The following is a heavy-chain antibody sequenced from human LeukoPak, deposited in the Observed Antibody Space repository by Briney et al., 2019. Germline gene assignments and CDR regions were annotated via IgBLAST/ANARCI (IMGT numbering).Heavy chain of an antibody. V-gene: IGHV4-4*02. J-gene: IGHJ3*02. CDR3: ARVLYNYDSSGYRDAFDI. D-gene: IGHD3-22*01. CDR1: GGSISSSNW. CDR2: IYHSGST. Sequence: SETLSLTCAVSGGSISSSNWWSWVRQPPGKGLEWIGEIYHSGSTNYNPSLKSRVTISVDTSKKQFSLKLNSMTAADTAVYYCARVLYNYDSSGYRDAFDIWGQGTLVTVSS.